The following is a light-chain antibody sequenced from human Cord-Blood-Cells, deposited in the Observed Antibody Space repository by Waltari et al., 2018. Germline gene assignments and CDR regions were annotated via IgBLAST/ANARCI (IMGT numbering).Light chain of an antibody. CDR3: SSYAGSNNLV. Sequence: QSALPQPPSASGSPGQSVTIPCTGTRSAVGGYNYVSWYQQHPGKAPKLMIYVVSKRPSGVPDRFSGSKSGNTASLTVSGLQAEDEADYYCSSYAGSNNLVFGGGTKLTVL. J-gene: IGLJ3*02. CDR2: VVS. CDR1: RSAVGGYNY. V-gene: IGLV2-8*01.